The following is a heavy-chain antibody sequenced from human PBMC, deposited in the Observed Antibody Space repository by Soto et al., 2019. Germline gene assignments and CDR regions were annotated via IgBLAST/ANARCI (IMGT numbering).Heavy chain of an antibody. V-gene: IGHV4-31*03. Sequence: PSETLSLTCTVSGDSISSGGYYWSWIRQHPGKGLEWIGYIYYSGSTYYNPSLKSRVTISVDTSKNQFSLKLSSVTAADTAVYYCARDYPISIAAAGYGMDVWGQGTTVTVSS. J-gene: IGHJ6*02. D-gene: IGHD6-13*01. CDR3: ARDYPISIAAAGYGMDV. CDR1: GDSISSGGYY. CDR2: IYYSGST.